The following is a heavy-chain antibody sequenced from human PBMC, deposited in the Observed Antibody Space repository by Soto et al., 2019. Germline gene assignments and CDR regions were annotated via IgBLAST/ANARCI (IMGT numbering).Heavy chain of an antibody. D-gene: IGHD1-1*01. Sequence: QVQLQESGPGLVKPSQTLSLTCTVSGGSISSGGYYWSWIRQHPGKGLEWIGYIYYSGSTYYNPSLKSRVAIAVXXSKNQFSLKLSSVTAADTAVYYCARWPQLEPRFDYWGQGTLVTVSS. CDR2: IYYSGST. V-gene: IGHV4-31*03. CDR1: GGSISSGGYY. J-gene: IGHJ4*02. CDR3: ARWPQLEPRFDY.